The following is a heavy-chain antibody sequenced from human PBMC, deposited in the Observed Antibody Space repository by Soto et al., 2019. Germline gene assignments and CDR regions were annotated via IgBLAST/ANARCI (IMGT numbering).Heavy chain of an antibody. CDR1: GFTFSSYA. D-gene: IGHD3-22*01. V-gene: IGHV3-23*01. CDR2: ISGSGGST. J-gene: IGHJ4*02. Sequence: EVQLLESGGGLVQPGGSLRLSCAASGFTFSSYAMSWVRQAPGKGLEWVSAISGSGGSTYYADSVKGRYTISRDNSKNTLYLQMNGLRAEDTAVYYCAKDYRAQYYDSSGSMVWPQWGQGTLVTGSS. CDR3: AKDYRAQYYDSSGSMVWPQ.